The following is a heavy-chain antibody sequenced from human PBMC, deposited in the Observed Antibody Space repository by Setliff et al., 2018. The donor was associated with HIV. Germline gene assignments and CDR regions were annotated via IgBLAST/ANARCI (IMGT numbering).Heavy chain of an antibody. Sequence: GGSLRLSCAASGLTLSDYWMHWVRQAPGKGLEWVSHISKMGTTIKYADSVKGRFTISRHNSKNTLYLQLNSLRAEDTAVYYCARDWRHGYDLNFDYWGQGTLVTVSS. J-gene: IGHJ4*02. D-gene: IGHD5-12*01. CDR2: ISKMGTTI. V-gene: IGHV3-74*01. CDR3: ARDWRHGYDLNFDY. CDR1: GLTLSDYW.